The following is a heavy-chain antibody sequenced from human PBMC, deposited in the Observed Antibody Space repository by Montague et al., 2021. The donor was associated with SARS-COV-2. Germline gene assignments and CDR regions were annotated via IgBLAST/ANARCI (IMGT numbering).Heavy chain of an antibody. CDR1: GGSFSDYY. Sequence: TLSLTCAVYGGSFSDYYWTWIRQPPGKGLEWLGEVNHSGRINYNPSLKSRITISVDTSKNQFSLRLSSVTAADTAVYYCARGRVDTTMLLVVFTGAAHYFDSWGQGTLATVSS. V-gene: IGHV4-34*01. CDR3: ARGRVDTTMLLVVFTGAAHYFDS. J-gene: IGHJ4*02. CDR2: VNHSGRI. D-gene: IGHD3-22*01.